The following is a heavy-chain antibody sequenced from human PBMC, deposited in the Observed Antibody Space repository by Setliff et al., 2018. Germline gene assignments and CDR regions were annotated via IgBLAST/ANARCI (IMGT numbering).Heavy chain of an antibody. CDR2: IITILETT. CDR1: GGAFSSYS. V-gene: IGHV1-69*08. CDR3: ARWNGSGYFFY. J-gene: IGHJ4*02. Sequence: ASVKVSCKVSGGAFSSYSLSWVRQAPGQGLVWMGRIITILETTDYAQNFQGRVSITADDSTRTAYMELSSLSFEVTAVYYCARWNGSGYFFYWGQGTLVTVSS. D-gene: IGHD3-3*01.